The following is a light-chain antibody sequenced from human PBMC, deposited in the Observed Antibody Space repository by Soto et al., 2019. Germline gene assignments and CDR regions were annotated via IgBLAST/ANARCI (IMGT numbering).Light chain of an antibody. V-gene: IGKV1-39*01. CDR1: QSITSY. J-gene: IGKJ1*01. CDR2: AAS. CDR3: QESYSTS. Sequence: DIQLTQSPASLSASVGDTVTIICRASQSITSYLNWYQQKPGTGPKLLIWAASSLQSGVPSRFSGSGSGTDFTLTISSLQPEDIATYYCQESYSTSFGQGTKVDIK.